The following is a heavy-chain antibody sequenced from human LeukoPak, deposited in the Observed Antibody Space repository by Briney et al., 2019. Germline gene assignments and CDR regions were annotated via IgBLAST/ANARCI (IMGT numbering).Heavy chain of an antibody. J-gene: IGHJ4*02. CDR2: IIPIFGTA. CDR3: ARVGGEYNTFDY. Sequence: ASVKVSCKASGGTFSSYAISWVRQAPGQGLEWMGGIIPIFGTANYAQKFQGRVTITADESTSTAYMELSSLRSEDTAVYYCARVGGEYNTFDYWGQGTLVTVSS. CDR1: GGTFSSYA. D-gene: IGHD3-10*01. V-gene: IGHV1-69*13.